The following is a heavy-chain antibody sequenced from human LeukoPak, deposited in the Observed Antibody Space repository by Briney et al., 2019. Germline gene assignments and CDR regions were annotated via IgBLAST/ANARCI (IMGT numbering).Heavy chain of an antibody. CDR3: ARHSRTYYNGSGRSIDY. CDR2: INQSGST. D-gene: IGHD3-10*01. Sequence: PSETLSLTCAVYGGSFSGYYWSWIRQPPGKGLEWIGEINQSGSTNYNPSLKSRVTISVDTSKNQFSLKLSSVTAADTSMYYCARHSRTYYNGSGRSIDYWGQGTLVIVS. J-gene: IGHJ4*02. CDR1: GGSFSGYY. V-gene: IGHV4-34*01.